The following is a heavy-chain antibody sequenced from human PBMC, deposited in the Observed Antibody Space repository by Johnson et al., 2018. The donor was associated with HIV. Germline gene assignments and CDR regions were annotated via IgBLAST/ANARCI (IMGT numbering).Heavy chain of an antibody. CDR1: GFTVSSNY. CDR2: INTGGGT. D-gene: IGHD2-15*01. Sequence: VQLVESGGGLVQPGGSLRLSCAASGFTVSSNYMRWVRQAPGKGLEWVSVINTGGGTYYADSVKGRFTMSRDNSKNTLYLQMNSLRAEDTAVYSCARECSGGSCYPLDHDAFDIWGQGTMVTVSS. V-gene: IGHV3-66*02. CDR3: ARECSGGSCYPLDHDAFDI. J-gene: IGHJ3*02.